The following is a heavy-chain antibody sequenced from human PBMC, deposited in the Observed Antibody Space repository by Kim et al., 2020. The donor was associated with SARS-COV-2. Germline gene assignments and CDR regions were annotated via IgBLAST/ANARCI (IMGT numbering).Heavy chain of an antibody. CDR2: IDPSYSYT. V-gene: IGHV5-10-1*01. J-gene: IGHJ6*02. Sequence: GESLKISCKGSGYSFTSYWISWVRQMPGKGLEWMGRIDPSYSYTNYSPSFQGHVTISADKSISTAYLQWSSLKASDTAMYYCARGGSWNYSGIAVPYYYYYGMDVWGQGTTVTVSS. CDR3: ARGGSWNYSGIAVPYYYYYGMDV. CDR1: GYSFTSYW. D-gene: IGHD1-7*01.